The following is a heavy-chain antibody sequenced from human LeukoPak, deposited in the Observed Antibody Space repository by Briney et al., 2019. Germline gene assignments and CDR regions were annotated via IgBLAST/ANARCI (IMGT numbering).Heavy chain of an antibody. D-gene: IGHD2-2*01. V-gene: IGHV1-8*01. CDR3: ATLGYCSSTSCPNDY. Sequence: ASVKVSCKASGYTFTSYDINWVRQATGQGLEWMGWMNPNSGNTGYAQKFQGRVTITADESTSTAYMELSSLRSEDTAVYYCATLGYCSSTSCPNDYWGQGTLVTVSS. J-gene: IGHJ4*02. CDR2: MNPNSGNT. CDR1: GYTFTSYD.